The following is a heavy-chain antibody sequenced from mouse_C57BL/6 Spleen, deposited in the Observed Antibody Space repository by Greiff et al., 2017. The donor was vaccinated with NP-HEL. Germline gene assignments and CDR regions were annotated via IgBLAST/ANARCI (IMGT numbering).Heavy chain of an antibody. V-gene: IGHV2-2*01. Sequence: VNVVESGPGLVQPSQSLSITCTVSGFSLTSYGVHWVRQSPGKGLEWLGVIWSGGSTDYNAAFISRLSISKDNSKSQVFFKMNSLQADDTAIYYCARKHYGSRRDWYFDVWGTGTTVTVSS. CDR1: GFSLTSYG. D-gene: IGHD1-1*01. CDR2: IWSGGST. J-gene: IGHJ1*03. CDR3: ARKHYGSRRDWYFDV.